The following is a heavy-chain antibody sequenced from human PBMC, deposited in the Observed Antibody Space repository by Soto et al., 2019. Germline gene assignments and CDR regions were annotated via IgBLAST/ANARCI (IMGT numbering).Heavy chain of an antibody. Sequence: SETLSVTCTVSGGSVSSGSYYWSWIRQPPGKGLEWIGYIYYSGSTNYNPSLKSRVTISVDTSKNQFSLKLSSVTAADTAVYYCARGRFPSWIQPSSDFDYWGQGTLVTVSS. CDR2: IYYSGST. J-gene: IGHJ4*02. CDR1: GGSVSSGSYY. V-gene: IGHV4-61*01. CDR3: ARGRFPSWIQPSSDFDY. D-gene: IGHD5-18*01.